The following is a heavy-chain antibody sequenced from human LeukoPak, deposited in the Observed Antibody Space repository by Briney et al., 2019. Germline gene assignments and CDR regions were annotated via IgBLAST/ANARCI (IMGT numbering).Heavy chain of an antibody. CDR1: GFTFSRNA. J-gene: IGHJ4*02. V-gene: IGHV3-23*01. D-gene: IGHD6-19*01. CDR3: VRRGDASSGWGDHDF. CDR2: IGGSGDKT. Sequence: GGSLRLSCAASGFTFSRNAMSWVRQAPGKGLEWVATIGGSGDKTFYADSVKGRFTISRDNSKNMVHLQMNSLTGGDTALYYCVRRGDASSGWGDHDFWGQGALVTVSS.